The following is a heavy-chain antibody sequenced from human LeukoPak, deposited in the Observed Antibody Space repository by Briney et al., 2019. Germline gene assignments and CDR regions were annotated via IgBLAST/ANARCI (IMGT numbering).Heavy chain of an antibody. Sequence: GGSLRLSCAACGFTFGSFSMSWVRQAPGMGLEWASYSGSRSSTIYYADSVKVRFLMCRENVKKSLYLEMNSLRAEDTAVYYCARVGGRRIDYWGQGTLVTVSS. CDR2: SGSRSSTI. D-gene: IGHD1-26*01. J-gene: IGHJ4*02. CDR1: GFTFGSFS. CDR3: ARVGGRRIDY. V-gene: IGHV3-48*01.